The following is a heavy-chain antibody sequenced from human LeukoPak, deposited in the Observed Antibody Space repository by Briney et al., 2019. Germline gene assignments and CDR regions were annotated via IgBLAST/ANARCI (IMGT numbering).Heavy chain of an antibody. Sequence: EALKSSCHGSGYIFTSYWIGWVRQMPGKGREWRGMIYPRDSDTRYTPSFQRQVTISADKSISPAYLQWSSLKASDTAMYPCATLPYSEYSSSSAHLFDYWGQGTLVTVSS. J-gene: IGHJ4*02. V-gene: IGHV5-51*01. CDR2: IYPRDSDT. CDR1: GYIFTSYW. CDR3: ATLPYSEYSSSSAHLFDY. D-gene: IGHD6-6*01.